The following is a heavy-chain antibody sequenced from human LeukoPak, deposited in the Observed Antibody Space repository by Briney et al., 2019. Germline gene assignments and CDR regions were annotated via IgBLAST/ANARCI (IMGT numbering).Heavy chain of an antibody. CDR3: ARGLYSLAAADY. V-gene: IGHV4-31*03. CDR2: IYYSGST. D-gene: IGHD6-13*01. CDR1: GGSISSGGYY. Sequence: SETLSLTCTVSGGSISSGGYYWSWIRQHPGKGLEGIGYIYYSGSTYYNPSLKSRVTISVDTSKNQFSLKLSSVTAADTAVYYCARGLYSLAAADYWGQGTLVTVSS. J-gene: IGHJ4*02.